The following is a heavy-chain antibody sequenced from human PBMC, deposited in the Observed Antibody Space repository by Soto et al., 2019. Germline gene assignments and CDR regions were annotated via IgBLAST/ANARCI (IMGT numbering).Heavy chain of an antibody. CDR1: GDSVSGDTAS. CDR3: ARRTVTTYHYFDY. Sequence: PSQTLSLTCAISGDSVSGDTASWNWIRQSPSRGLEWLARTYYRSRWLFDYAASVKSRVMLNADSSQNQVSLYLQMDSLRVEDTAVYYCARRTVTTYHYFDYWGQGTLVTVSS. D-gene: IGHD4-17*01. CDR2: TYYRSRWLF. V-gene: IGHV6-1*01. J-gene: IGHJ4*02.